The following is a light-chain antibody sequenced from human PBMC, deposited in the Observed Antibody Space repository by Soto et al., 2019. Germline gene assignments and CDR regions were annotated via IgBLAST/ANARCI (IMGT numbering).Light chain of an antibody. CDR1: QSVSSY. CDR2: DAS. V-gene: IGKV3-20*01. J-gene: IGKJ1*01. CDR3: QQYGSSPST. Sequence: EIVVTHSPATLSLSPGEGAALSSRASQSVSSYLAWYQQKPGQAPRLLIYDASNRATGIPARFSGSGSGTDFTLTISRLEPEDFAVYYCQQYGSSPSTFGQGTKVDIK.